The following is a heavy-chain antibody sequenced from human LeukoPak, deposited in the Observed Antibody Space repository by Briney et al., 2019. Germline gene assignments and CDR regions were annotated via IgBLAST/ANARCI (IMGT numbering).Heavy chain of an antibody. CDR2: IYYSGST. V-gene: IGHV4-59*08. CDR3: ARLGGRYDAFDI. CDR1: GGSISSYY. Sequence: ETSETLSLTCTVSGGSISSYYWSWIRQPPGKGLEWIGYIYYSGSTNYNPSLKSRVTISVDTSKNRFSLKLSSVTAADTAVYYCARLGGRYDAFDIWGQGTMVTVSS. D-gene: IGHD2-15*01. J-gene: IGHJ3*02.